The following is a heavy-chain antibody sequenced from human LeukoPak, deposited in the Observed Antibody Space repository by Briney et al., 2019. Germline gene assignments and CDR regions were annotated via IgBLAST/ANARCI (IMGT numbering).Heavy chain of an antibody. CDR2: IRYDGNDR. CDR1: GFSFINYG. Sequence: LPGGSLRLSCAASGFSFINYGMHWVRQASGKGLEWVAFIRYDGNDRFYADSVRGRFTISRDTSKNTQYLHMNSLRVDDTAVYYCARRKGRGYSYGGESFDYWGQGTLVTVSS. V-gene: IGHV3-30*02. J-gene: IGHJ4*02. D-gene: IGHD5-18*01. CDR3: ARRKGRGYSYGGESFDY.